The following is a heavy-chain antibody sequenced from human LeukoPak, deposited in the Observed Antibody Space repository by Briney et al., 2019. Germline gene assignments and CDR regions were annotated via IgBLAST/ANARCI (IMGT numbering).Heavy chain of an antibody. V-gene: IGHV3-23*01. D-gene: IGHD6-19*01. J-gene: IGHJ4*02. CDR1: GFTFGSYA. Sequence: AGGSLRLSCSASGFTFGSYAITWVRQAPGKGLEWVSAISGSGGTTYYADSVKGRFTISRDNSKNTVYLQMNSLRAEDTAVYYCAKGYNSGWYGGYFDYWGQGTLVTVAS. CDR2: ISGSGGTT. CDR3: AKGYNSGWYGGYFDY.